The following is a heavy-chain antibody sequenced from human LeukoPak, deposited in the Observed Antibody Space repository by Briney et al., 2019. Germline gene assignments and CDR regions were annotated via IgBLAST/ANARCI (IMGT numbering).Heavy chain of an antibody. CDR2: INPDGSRI. V-gene: IGHV3-74*01. D-gene: IGHD1-26*01. J-gene: IGHJ4*02. CDR1: GFTLSKYW. Sequence: GGSLRLSCAASGFTLSKYWVHWVRQAPGKGPEWVSRINPDGSRIDYADSVRGRFTISRDSAKNTLYLQMNSLRAEDTAVYSRSRDFVGADGHWGQGNLVPVSS. CDR3: SRDFVGADGH.